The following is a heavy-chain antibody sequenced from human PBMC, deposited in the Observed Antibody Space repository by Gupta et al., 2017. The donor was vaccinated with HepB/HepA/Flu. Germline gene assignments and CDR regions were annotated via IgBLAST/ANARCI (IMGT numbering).Heavy chain of an antibody. Sequence: EEQQVESGGGLVQPGGSLRLSCATFGFTFSDHYMDWVRQAPGKGLEWVGRSRSKAQSFTTEYADSVKGRFTISRDDSKNSLYLQMNSLKTEDTAVYYCTRGFCSGGTCFSGGSWGQGTLVSGSS. V-gene: IGHV3-72*01. CDR2: SRSKAQSFTT. J-gene: IGHJ5*02. D-gene: IGHD2-15*01. CDR1: GFTFSDHY. CDR3: TRGFCSGGTCFSGGS.